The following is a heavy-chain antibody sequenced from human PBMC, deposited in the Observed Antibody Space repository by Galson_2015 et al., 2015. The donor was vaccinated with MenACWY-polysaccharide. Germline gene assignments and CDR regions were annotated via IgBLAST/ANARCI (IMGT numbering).Heavy chain of an antibody. Sequence: SLRLSCAASGFTFSNHAIHWVRQDPGKGLEWLSTISGSGGSTNYADSVKGRFTISRDNSKNTMYLQMNSLRAQDTGVYYCAKDEEVSVTGSYFDFWGPGTLVTVSS. CDR1: GFTFSNHA. CDR3: AKDEEVSVTGSYFDF. CDR2: ISGSGGST. J-gene: IGHJ4*02. D-gene: IGHD3-9*01. V-gene: IGHV3-23*01.